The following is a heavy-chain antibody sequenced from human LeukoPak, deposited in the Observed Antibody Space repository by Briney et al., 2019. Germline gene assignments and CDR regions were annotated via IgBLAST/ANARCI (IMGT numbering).Heavy chain of an antibody. V-gene: IGHV4-34*01. CDR1: GGSFSGYY. CDR2: INHSGST. CDR3: ARLAGEGIDLPYYYYGMDV. J-gene: IGHJ6*02. Sequence: SETLSLTCAVYGGSFSGYYWSWIRQPPGKGLEWIGEINHSGSTNYNPSLKSRVTISVDTSKNQFSLKLSSVTAADTAVYYCARLAGEGIDLPYYYYGMDVWGQGTTVTVSS. D-gene: IGHD3-10*01.